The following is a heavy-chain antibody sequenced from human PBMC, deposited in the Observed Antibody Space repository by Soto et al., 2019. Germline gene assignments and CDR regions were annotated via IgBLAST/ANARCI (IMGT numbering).Heavy chain of an antibody. V-gene: IGHV4-59*13. J-gene: IGHJ6*02. CDR3: ARGVYDYLSGYYAGSGLDV. CDR1: GDSMSPFY. D-gene: IGHD3-3*01. CDR2: IYYSGNT. Sequence: QAPLRESGPGLVKPSETLSLTCTVSGDSMSPFYWNWIRQSPVKGLEWIGYIYYSGNTNYNPSLKSRVAISVDTSKDQFYLKLSAVTAADTAVYYCARGVYDYLSGYYAGSGLDVWGQGTTVIVSS.